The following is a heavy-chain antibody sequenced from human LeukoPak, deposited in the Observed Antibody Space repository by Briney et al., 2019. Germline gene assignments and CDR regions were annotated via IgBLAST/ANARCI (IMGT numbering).Heavy chain of an antibody. D-gene: IGHD5-18*01. Sequence: KSSETLSLTCAVFDYSISSAHYWGWIRQPPGKGLEWIGSIYHSGNTYYNPSVESRVTISVDTSKNHFSLKLSSVTAADTAVYYCARVVQLALVAGDYFDFWGQGTLVTVSS. J-gene: IGHJ4*02. V-gene: IGHV4-38-2*01. CDR3: ARVVQLALVAGDYFDF. CDR2: IYHSGNT. CDR1: DYSISSAHY.